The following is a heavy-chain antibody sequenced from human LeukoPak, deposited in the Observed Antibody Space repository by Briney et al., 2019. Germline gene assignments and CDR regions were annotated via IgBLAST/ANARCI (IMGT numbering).Heavy chain of an antibody. V-gene: IGHV1-2*02. CDR2: IDPKSGGT. CDR1: GYTFTVYY. D-gene: IGHD3-3*01. Sequence: ASVKVSCKASGYTFTVYYMHWVRQTPGQGREWMGWIDPKSGGTNYAQKFQGRVTITRDTSISTAYMELTRLTSDDTAVYYCARGNRGSGYSYWGQGTLVTVSS. J-gene: IGHJ4*02. CDR3: ARGNRGSGYSY.